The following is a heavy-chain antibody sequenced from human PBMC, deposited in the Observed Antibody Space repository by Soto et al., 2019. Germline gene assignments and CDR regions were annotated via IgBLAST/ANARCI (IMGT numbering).Heavy chain of an antibody. Sequence: PSETLSLTCTVSGGSISSYYWSWIRQPPGKGLEWIGYIYYSGSTNYNPSLKSRVTISVDTSKNQFSLKLSSVTAADTAVYYCARDRDDSSSSGRYYFDYWGQGTLVTVSS. V-gene: IGHV4-59*12. D-gene: IGHD6-6*01. CDR3: ARDRDDSSSSGRYYFDY. CDR1: GGSISSYY. J-gene: IGHJ4*02. CDR2: IYYSGST.